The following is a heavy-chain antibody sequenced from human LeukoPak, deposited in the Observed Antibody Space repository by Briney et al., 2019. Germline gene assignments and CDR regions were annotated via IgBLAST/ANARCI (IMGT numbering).Heavy chain of an antibody. D-gene: IGHD4-17*01. CDR3: ARGVRTHDHHDYGDYSYYSDY. J-gene: IGHJ4*02. CDR2: INHSGST. CDR1: GGSFSGYY. V-gene: IGHV4-34*01. Sequence: PSETLSLTCAVYGGSFSGYYWSWIRQPPGKGLEWIGEINHSGSTNYNPSLKSRVTISVDTSKNQFSLKLSSVTAADTAVYYCARGVRTHDHHDYGDYSYYSDYWGQGTLVTVSS.